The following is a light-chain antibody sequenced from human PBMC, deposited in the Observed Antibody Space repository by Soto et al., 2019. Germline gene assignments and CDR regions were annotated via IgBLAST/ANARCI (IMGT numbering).Light chain of an antibody. CDR3: SSYTGSSTVV. CDR1: SSDVGGYDY. J-gene: IGLJ3*02. Sequence: QSVLTQPASVSGSPGQSITISCTGTSSDVGGYDYVSWYQQHPGKAPKLMIYEVNNRPSGVSNRFSASKSGNTASLTISGLQVEDEADYYCSSYTGSSTVVFGGGTKLTVL. CDR2: EVN. V-gene: IGLV2-14*01.